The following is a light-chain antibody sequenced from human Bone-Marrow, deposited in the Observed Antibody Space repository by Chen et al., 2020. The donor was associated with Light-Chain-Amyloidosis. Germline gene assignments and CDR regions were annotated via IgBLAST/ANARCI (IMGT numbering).Light chain of an antibody. Sequence: EIVVTQSPATLSVSPGERATLSCRASQSVGSNLAWYQQSPGQPPRLLINGASTRATGIPGRCSGSGSGTEFTLTITSLQSEDFAVYYCQQYNDWPLTFGGGTKVEIK. CDR2: GAS. V-gene: IGKV3-15*01. CDR3: QQYNDWPLT. J-gene: IGKJ4*01. CDR1: QSVGSN.